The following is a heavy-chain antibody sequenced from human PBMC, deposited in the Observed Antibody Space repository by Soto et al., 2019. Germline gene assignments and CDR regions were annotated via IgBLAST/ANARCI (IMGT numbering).Heavy chain of an antibody. V-gene: IGHV4-31*03. CDR3: ARATRYFDGYDGGIGFDY. CDR2: IYYSGST. CDR1: GGSISSGGYY. Sequence: SETLSLTCTVSGGSISSGGYYWSWIRQHPGKGLEWIGYIYYSGSTYYNPSLKSRVTISVDTSKNQFSLKLSSVTAADTAVYYCARATRYFDGYDGGIGFDYWGQGTLVTVSS. J-gene: IGHJ4*02. D-gene: IGHD3-9*01.